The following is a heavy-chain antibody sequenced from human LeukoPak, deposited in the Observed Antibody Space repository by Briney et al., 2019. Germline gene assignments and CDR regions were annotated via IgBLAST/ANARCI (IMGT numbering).Heavy chain of an antibody. CDR3: ARGYTRDMTSVTHFDY. CDR2: INTNTGNP. CDR1: GYTFTSYA. Sequence: ASVTVSCKASGYTFTSYAMNWVRQAPGQGLEWMGWINTNTGNPTYAQGFTGRFVFSLDTSVSTASLQISSLKAEDTAVYYCARGYTRDMTSVTHFDYWGQGTLVTVSS. V-gene: IGHV7-4-1*02. J-gene: IGHJ4*02. D-gene: IGHD4-17*01.